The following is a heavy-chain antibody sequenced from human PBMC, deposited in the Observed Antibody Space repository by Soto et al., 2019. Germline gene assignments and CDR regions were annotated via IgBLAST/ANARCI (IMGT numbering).Heavy chain of an antibody. CDR1: SGSISSSDSY. CDR3: ARFSTLGKDYGVDV. V-gene: IGHV4-30-4*08. CDR2: INLSGRA. Sequence: QVQLQESGPGLVKPSQTLSLTCSVSSGSISSSDSYWGLVRQPPGKGLEWIGYINLSGRAYYKPSLKSRVSISIETSKNQFSLRLTSVTAADTAVYFCARFSTLGKDYGVDVWGQETTVTVSS. D-gene: IGHD3-3*02. J-gene: IGHJ6*02.